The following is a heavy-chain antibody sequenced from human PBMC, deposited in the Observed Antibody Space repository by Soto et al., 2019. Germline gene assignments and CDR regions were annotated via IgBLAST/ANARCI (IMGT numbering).Heavy chain of an antibody. CDR2: ISGSGDST. J-gene: IGHJ4*02. CDR3: AKALYGGFTY. Sequence: SGGSLGLSCASSGFTFRVYAMSLVRQAPGKGLEWVSGISGSGDSTHYADSVKGRFTVSRDNSKSMLYLQTNSLRAEDTAIYYCAKALYGGFTYWGQGTLVTVSS. CDR1: GFTFRVYA. V-gene: IGHV3-23*01. D-gene: IGHD3-10*01.